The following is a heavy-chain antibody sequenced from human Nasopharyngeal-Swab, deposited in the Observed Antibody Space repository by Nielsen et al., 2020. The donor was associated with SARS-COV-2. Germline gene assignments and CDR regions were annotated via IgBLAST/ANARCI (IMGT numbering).Heavy chain of an antibody. Sequence: WVRQAPGQGLEWMGRINPNSGGTNYAHKFQGRVNITRDTSIRTAYMELSRLRSDDTAVYYCAMSIAVAGTGWFDPWGQGTLVTVSS. D-gene: IGHD6-19*01. J-gene: IGHJ5*02. CDR3: AMSIAVAGTGWFDP. CDR2: INPNSGGT. V-gene: IGHV1-2*06.